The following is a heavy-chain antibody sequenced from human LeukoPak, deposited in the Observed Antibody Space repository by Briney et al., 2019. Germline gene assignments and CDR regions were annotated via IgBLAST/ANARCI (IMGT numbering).Heavy chain of an antibody. CDR3: AREGHQYSSGQKY. CDR1: GYTITDYY. J-gene: IGHJ4*02. D-gene: IGHD3-22*01. V-gene: IGHV1-2*02. CDR2: INPNSGET. Sequence: ASVKVSCKTSGYTITDYYMHWVRQAPGQGLEWMGWINPNSGETYNAQKFQGRVTLTRDTSSNTAYLELSRLRSDDTAVYYCAREGHQYSSGQKYWGQGALVTVSS.